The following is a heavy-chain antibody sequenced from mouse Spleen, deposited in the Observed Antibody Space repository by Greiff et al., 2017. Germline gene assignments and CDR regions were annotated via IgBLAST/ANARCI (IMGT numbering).Heavy chain of an antibody. CDR1: GYTFTSYD. J-gene: IGHJ4*01. CDR2: IYPRDGST. V-gene: IGHV1-85*01. CDR3: ARSPPYDYDGYYYAMDY. Sequence: QVQLQQSGPELVKPGASVKLSCKASGYTFTSYDINWVKQRPGQGLEWIGWIYPRDGSTKYNEKFKGKATLTVDTSSSTAYMELHSLTSEDSAVYVCARSPPYDYDGYYYAMDYWGQGTSVTVSS. D-gene: IGHD2-4*01.